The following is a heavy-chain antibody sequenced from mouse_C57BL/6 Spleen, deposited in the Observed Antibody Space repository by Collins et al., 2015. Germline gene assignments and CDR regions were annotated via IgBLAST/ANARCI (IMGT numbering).Heavy chain of an antibody. CDR3: VRGGLTTVVAPGALDY. CDR2: INPNNGGT. CDR1: FTDYN. V-gene: IGHV1-22*01. D-gene: IGHD1-1*01. Sequence: FTDYNMHWVKQSHGKSLEWIGYINPNNGGTTYNQRFKGKATLTVNKSSSTAYMEVRSLTSEGSAVYYCVRGGLTTVVAPGALDYWGQGTSVTVSS. J-gene: IGHJ4*01.